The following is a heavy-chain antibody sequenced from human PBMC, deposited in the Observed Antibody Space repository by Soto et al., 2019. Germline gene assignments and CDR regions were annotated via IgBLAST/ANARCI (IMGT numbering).Heavy chain of an antibody. Sequence: LGTLSLTCTFSGFSITNFYWSWIGQPAGKGLEWIGYIYYSGTTSYNPSLNSRVTISVDTSKNQFSLKLNSVTAADTAVYYCARESYYGSGATVVGYWGLGTLVTVS. CDR3: ARESYYGSGATVVGY. CDR2: IYYSGTT. CDR1: GFSITNFY. D-gene: IGHD3-10*01. V-gene: IGHV4-59*01. J-gene: IGHJ4*02.